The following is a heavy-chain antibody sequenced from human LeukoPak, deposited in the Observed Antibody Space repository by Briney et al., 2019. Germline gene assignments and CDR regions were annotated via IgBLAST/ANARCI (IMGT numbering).Heavy chain of an antibody. Sequence: GGSLRLSCAASGFTFSSYTMHWVRQAPGKGLEWVAVISYDGSNKYYADSVKGRFTISRDNSKNTLYLQMNSLRAEDTALYYCATQKLWEGWEPRGYAFDIWGQGTRVTVVS. CDR3: ATQKLWEGWEPRGYAFDI. CDR1: GFTFSSYT. J-gene: IGHJ3*02. D-gene: IGHD1-26*01. CDR2: ISYDGSNK. V-gene: IGHV3-30-3*01.